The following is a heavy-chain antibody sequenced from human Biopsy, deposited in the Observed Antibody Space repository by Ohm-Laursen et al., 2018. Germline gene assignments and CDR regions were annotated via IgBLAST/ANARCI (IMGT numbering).Heavy chain of an antibody. D-gene: IGHD1-1*01. V-gene: IGHV1-24*01. Sequence: SVKVSCKVSGYTLTELSMHWVRQAPGKGLEWMGGFAPENGKTVYAQNFQARVSMTEDTSTDTAYMELRSLRSEDTAVYYCAADINVWNVDYWGRGTQVTVSS. CDR2: FAPENGKT. CDR1: GYTLTELS. J-gene: IGHJ4*02. CDR3: AADINVWNVDY.